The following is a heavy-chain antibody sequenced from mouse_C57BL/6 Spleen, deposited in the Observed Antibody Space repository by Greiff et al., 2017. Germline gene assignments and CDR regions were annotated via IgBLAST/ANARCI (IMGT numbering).Heavy chain of an antibody. D-gene: IGHD1-1*01. CDR1: GYTFTDYY. V-gene: IGHV1-26*01. CDR3: ARTYYGSSWYFDV. J-gene: IGHJ1*03. CDR2: INPNNGGT. Sequence: EVQLVESGPELVKPGASVKISCKASGYTFTDYYMNWVKQSHGKSLEWIGDINPNNGGTSYNQKFKGKATLTVDKSSSTAYMELRSLTSEDSAVYYCARTYYGSSWYFDVWGTGTTVTVSS.